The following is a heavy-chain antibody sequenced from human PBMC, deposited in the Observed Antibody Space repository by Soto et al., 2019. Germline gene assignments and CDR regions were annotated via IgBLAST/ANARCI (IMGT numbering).Heavy chain of an antibody. CDR1: GGSFSGYY. Sequence: PSETLSLTCAVYGGSFSGYYWSWIRQPPGKGLEWIGEINHSGSTNYNPSLKSRVTISVDTSKNQFSLKLSSVTAADTAVYYCARGFKGSGWYKDYFDYWGQGTLVTVSS. J-gene: IGHJ4*02. V-gene: IGHV4-34*01. CDR2: INHSGST. CDR3: ARGFKGSGWYKDYFDY. D-gene: IGHD6-19*01.